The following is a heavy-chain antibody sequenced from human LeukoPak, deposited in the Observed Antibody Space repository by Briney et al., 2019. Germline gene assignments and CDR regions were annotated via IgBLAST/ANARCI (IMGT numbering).Heavy chain of an antibody. CDR1: GFTFSSYT. V-gene: IGHV3-21*01. J-gene: IGHJ4*02. CDR3: ARHVVAVGFDY. CDR2: ITSSSSYI. Sequence: GGSLRLSCAASGFTFSSYTMNWVRQAPGKGLEWVSSITSSSSYIYYADSVKGRFTISRDNAKNSLYLHMNSLRAEDTAVYYCARHVVAVGFDYWGQGTLVTVSS. D-gene: IGHD3-22*01.